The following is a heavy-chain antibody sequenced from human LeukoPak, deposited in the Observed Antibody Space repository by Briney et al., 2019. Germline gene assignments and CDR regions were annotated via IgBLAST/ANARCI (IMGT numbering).Heavy chain of an antibody. Sequence: SETLSLTCTVSGGSISSYYWSWIRQPAGKGLEWIGRIYTSGSTNYNPSLKSRVTMSVDTSKNQFSLKLSSVTAADTAVYYCARGSRYFDWLSPFFDYWGQGTLVAVSS. CDR1: GGSISSYY. V-gene: IGHV4-4*07. CDR2: IYTSGST. J-gene: IGHJ4*02. CDR3: ARGSRYFDWLSPFFDY. D-gene: IGHD3-9*01.